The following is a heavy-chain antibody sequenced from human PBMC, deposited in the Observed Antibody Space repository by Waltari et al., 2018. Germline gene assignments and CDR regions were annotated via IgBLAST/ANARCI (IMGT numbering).Heavy chain of an antibody. CDR1: GESFLGYF. D-gene: IGHD2-21*01. Sequence: QVQLHQWGAGQLKPSETLSLTCPVSGESFLGYFWRWIRQPPGKGLEWLGAIHYSGSTNYNPTLASRLSLSVDTTKKQFALRLTSVTAADAALYFCARYGEVPPNYFFDYWGQGTLVTVSS. CDR2: IHYSGST. CDR3: ARYGEVPPNYFFDY. V-gene: IGHV4-34*01. J-gene: IGHJ4*01.